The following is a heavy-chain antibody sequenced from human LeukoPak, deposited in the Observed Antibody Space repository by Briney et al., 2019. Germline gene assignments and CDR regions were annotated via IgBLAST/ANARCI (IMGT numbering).Heavy chain of an antibody. CDR3: ARGSPYSSSFCFDY. V-gene: IGHV4-59*01. CDR1: GGSISSYY. D-gene: IGHD6-6*01. Sequence: PSETLSLTCTVSGGSISSYYWSWIRQPPGKGLEGSGYIYYSGSTNYNPSLKSRVTISVDTSKNQFSLKLSSVTAADTAVYYCARGSPYSSSFCFDYWGQGNLVTVSS. J-gene: IGHJ4*02. CDR2: IYYSGST.